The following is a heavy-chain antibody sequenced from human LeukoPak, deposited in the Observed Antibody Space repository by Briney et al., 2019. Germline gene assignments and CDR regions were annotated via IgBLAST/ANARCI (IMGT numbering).Heavy chain of an antibody. J-gene: IGHJ6*03. CDR1: GLTFNKYW. Sequence: GSLRLSCEASGLTFNKYWMTWVRQAPGKGLEWVANIKQDGSEKNYVDSVKGRFTISRDNSKNTLYLQMNSLRAEDTAVYYCAKEGPPGYSSSWYPLYYYYYYMDVWGKGTTVTISS. D-gene: IGHD6-13*01. CDR3: AKEGPPGYSSSWYPLYYYYYYMDV. CDR2: IKQDGSEK. V-gene: IGHV3-7*01.